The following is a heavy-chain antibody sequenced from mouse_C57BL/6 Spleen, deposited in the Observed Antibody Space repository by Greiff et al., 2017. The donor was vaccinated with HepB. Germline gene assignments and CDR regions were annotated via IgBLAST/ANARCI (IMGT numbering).Heavy chain of an antibody. V-gene: IGHV5-9-1*02. CDR2: ISSGGDYI. CDR3: TRCYSNYYFDY. D-gene: IGHD2-5*01. J-gene: IGHJ2*01. Sequence: EVQGVESGEGLVKPGGSLKLSCAASGFTFSSYAMSWVRQTPEKRLEWVAYISSGGDYIYYADTVKGRFTISRDNARNTLYLQMSSLKSEDTAMYYCTRCYSNYYFDYWGQGTTLTVSS. CDR1: GFTFSSYA.